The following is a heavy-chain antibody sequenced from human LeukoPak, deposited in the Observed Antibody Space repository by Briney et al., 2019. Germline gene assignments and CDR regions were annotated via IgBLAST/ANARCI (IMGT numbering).Heavy chain of an antibody. CDR2: ICYSGST. Sequence: SETLSLTCTVSGGSISYYYWSWIRQPPGKGLEWIGYICYSGSTNYNPSLKSRVTISVDTSKNQFSLKLTSVTAADTAVYYCARDSSGWSRGWFDPWGQGTLVTVSS. CDR3: ARDSSGWSRGWFDP. D-gene: IGHD6-19*01. V-gene: IGHV4-59*01. CDR1: GGSISYYY. J-gene: IGHJ5*02.